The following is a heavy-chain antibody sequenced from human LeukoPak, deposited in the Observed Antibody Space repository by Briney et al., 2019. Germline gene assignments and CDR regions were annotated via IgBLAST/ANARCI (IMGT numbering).Heavy chain of an antibody. Sequence: SETLSLTCSVSGGSISSYQWSWIRQPAGKGLECIGRINTSGTTNYNPSLKSRVTMSVDTSKNQFSLKLSSVTAPDTGVYYCASGHYCGWGYFDYWGQGSLVTVSS. CDR1: GGSISSYQ. V-gene: IGHV4-4*07. CDR3: ASGHYCGWGYFDY. D-gene: IGHD6-19*01. CDR2: INTSGTT. J-gene: IGHJ4*02.